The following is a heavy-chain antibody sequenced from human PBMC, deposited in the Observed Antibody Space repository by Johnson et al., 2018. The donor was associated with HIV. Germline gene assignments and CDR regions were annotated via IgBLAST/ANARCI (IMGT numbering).Heavy chain of an antibody. CDR3: ARHSTSSTMGAFDI. J-gene: IGHJ3*02. CDR1: GFSFDDYA. V-gene: IGHV3-43D*03. CDR2: ISWDGGST. Sequence: VQLVESGGGVVQPGGSLRLSCAASGFSFDDYAMHWVRQAPGKGLEWVSLISWDGGSTHYADSVKGRFTISRDNSKNTLYLQMNSLRAEDTAVYYCARHSTSSTMGAFDIWGQGTMVTVSS. D-gene: IGHD6-6*01.